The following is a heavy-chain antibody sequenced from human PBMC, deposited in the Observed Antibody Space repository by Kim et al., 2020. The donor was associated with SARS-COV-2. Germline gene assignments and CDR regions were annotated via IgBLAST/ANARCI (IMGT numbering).Heavy chain of an antibody. V-gene: IGHV3-33*06. CDR2: IWYDGSNK. J-gene: IGHJ6*02. D-gene: IGHD6-19*01. Sequence: GGSLRLSCAASGFTFSSYGMHWVRQAPGKGLEWVAVIWYDGSNKYYADSVKGRFTISRDNSKNTLYLQMNSLRAEDTAVYYCAKDRGSGWRLGMDVWGQGTTVTVSS. CDR1: GFTFSSYG. CDR3: AKDRGSGWRLGMDV.